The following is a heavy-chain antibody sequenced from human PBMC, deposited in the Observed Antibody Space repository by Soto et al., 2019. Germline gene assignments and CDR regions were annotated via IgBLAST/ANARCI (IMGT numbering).Heavy chain of an antibody. D-gene: IGHD6-13*01. Sequence: ASVKVSCKASGYTFTGYYMHWVRQAPGQGLEWMGWINPNSGGTNYAQKFQGWVTMTRDTSISTAYMELSRLRSDDTAVYYCARDPMAAAAGTGIRFDPWGQGTLVTVSS. CDR3: ARDPMAAAAGTGIRFDP. V-gene: IGHV1-2*04. CDR2: INPNSGGT. J-gene: IGHJ5*02. CDR1: GYTFTGYY.